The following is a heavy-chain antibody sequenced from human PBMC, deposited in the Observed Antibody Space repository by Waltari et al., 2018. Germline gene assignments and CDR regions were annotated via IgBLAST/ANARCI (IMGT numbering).Heavy chain of an antibody. J-gene: IGHJ3*02. Sequence: QLQLQESGPGLVKPSETLSLTCTVSGGSISSSSYYWGWIRQPPGKGLEWIGSIYYSGSTYYNPSLKSRVTISVDTSKNQFSLKLSSVTAADTAVYYCARQARITMIVVVNGRAFDIWGQGTMVTVSS. D-gene: IGHD3-22*01. CDR1: GGSISSSSYY. CDR2: IYYSGST. CDR3: ARQARITMIVVVNGRAFDI. V-gene: IGHV4-39*01.